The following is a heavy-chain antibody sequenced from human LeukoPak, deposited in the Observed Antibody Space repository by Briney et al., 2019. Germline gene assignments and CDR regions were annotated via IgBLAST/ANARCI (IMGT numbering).Heavy chain of an antibody. Sequence: ASVKVSCKASGDTFSRYGISWVRQAPGQGLEWMGIINPSGGSTSYAQKFQGRVTMTRDTSTSTVYMELSSLRSEDTAVYYCARAHSGSYYLDYWGQGTLVTVSS. D-gene: IGHD1-26*01. CDR1: GDTFSRYG. J-gene: IGHJ4*02. CDR2: INPSGGST. CDR3: ARAHSGSYYLDY. V-gene: IGHV1-46*01.